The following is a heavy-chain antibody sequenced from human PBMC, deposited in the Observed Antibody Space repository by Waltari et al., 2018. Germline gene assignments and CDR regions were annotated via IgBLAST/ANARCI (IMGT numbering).Heavy chain of an antibody. CDR3: ARDAPHTTPHPDF. D-gene: IGHD1-26*01. V-gene: IGHV1-2*02. Sequence: QVQLVQSGAEVKKPGASVKVSCKASGYTFTGYYMHWVQQAPGQGLEWMGWINPKSGGTNYAQKFQGRVTMTRDTSIKTVYMELSRLKSDDTAVYYCARDAPHTTPHPDFWGQGSLVTVSS. CDR2: INPKSGGT. CDR1: GYTFTGYY. J-gene: IGHJ4*02.